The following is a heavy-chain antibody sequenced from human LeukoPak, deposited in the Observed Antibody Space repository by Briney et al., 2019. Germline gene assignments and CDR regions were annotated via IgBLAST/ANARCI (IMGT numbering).Heavy chain of an antibody. CDR1: GFTFTSYW. CDR3: ARGRYYGMDV. J-gene: IGHJ6*02. CDR2: VNSDGSST. Sequence: PGGSLRLSCAASGFTFTSYWMHWVRQAPGTGLVWVSRVNSDGSSTTYADSVRGRFTISRDNAKNTLYLQMNSLRAEDTAVYYCARGRYYGMDVWGQGTTVTVSS. V-gene: IGHV3-74*01.